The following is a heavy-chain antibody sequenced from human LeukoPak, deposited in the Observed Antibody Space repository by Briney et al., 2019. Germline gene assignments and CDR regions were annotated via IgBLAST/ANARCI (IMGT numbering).Heavy chain of an antibody. CDR2: TYYRSKWFN. Sequence: SQTLSLTCAISRDSVSSNSAVWNWIRQSPLRGLEWLGRTYYRSKWFNQYAVSVESRITINPDIAKNQFSQQLSSVTPEDTAVYYCAREDRRGYAGIYQYYNLDVWGQGTTVTVSS. CDR3: AREDRRGYAGIYQYYNLDV. J-gene: IGHJ6*02. V-gene: IGHV6-1*01. D-gene: IGHD3-22*01. CDR1: RDSVSSNSAV.